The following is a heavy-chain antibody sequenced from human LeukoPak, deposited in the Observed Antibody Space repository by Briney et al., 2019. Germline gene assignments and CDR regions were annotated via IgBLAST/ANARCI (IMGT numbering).Heavy chain of an antibody. V-gene: IGHV4-31*03. D-gene: IGHD6-13*01. CDR1: GGSISSGGYY. CDR3: TWRRLLAAAGRGAFDI. Sequence: SQTLSLTCTVSGGSISSGGYYWSWIRQHPGKGLEWIGYIYYSGSTYYNPSLKSRVTISVDTSKNQFSLKLSSVTAADTAVYYCTWRRLLAAAGRGAFDIWGQGTMVTVSS. J-gene: IGHJ3*02. CDR2: IYYSGST.